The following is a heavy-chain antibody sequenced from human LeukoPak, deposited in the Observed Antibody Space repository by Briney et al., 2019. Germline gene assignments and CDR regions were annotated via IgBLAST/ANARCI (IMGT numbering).Heavy chain of an antibody. D-gene: IGHD6-13*01. CDR1: GYTFTSYG. CDR3: ATALGIAAAGRT. Sequence: GASVKVSCKASGYTFTSYGISWVRQAPGQGLEWMGGFDPEDGETIYAQKFQGRVTMTEDTSTDTAYMELSSLRSEDTAVYYCATALGIAAAGRTWGQGTLVTVSS. V-gene: IGHV1-24*01. CDR2: FDPEDGET. J-gene: IGHJ4*02.